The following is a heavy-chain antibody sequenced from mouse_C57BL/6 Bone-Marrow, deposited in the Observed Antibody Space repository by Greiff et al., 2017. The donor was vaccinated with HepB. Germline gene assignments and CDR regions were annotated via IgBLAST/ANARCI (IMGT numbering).Heavy chain of an antibody. CDR2: IRNKANGYTT. D-gene: IGHD2-4*01. V-gene: IGHV7-3*01. CDR1: GFTFTDYY. J-gene: IGHJ4*01. Sequence: VQLKESGGGLVQPGGSLSLSCAASGFTFTDYYMSWVRQPPGKALEWLGFIRNKANGYTTEYSASLKGRFTISRDNSQSILYLQMNALRAEDSATYYCARYDYLYYAMDYWGQGTSVTVSS. CDR3: ARYDYLYYAMDY.